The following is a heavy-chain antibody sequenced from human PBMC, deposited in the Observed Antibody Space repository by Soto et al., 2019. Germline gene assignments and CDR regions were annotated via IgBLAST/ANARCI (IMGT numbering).Heavy chain of an antibody. CDR2: IIPIFGTA. Sequence: QVQLVQSGAEVKKPGSSVKVSCKASGGTFSSYAISWVRQAPGQGLEWMGGIIPIFGTANYAQQFQGRVTITADESTSTAYMELSSLRSEDTAVYYCARDMTVTTWGYYYYGMDVWGQGTTVTVSS. V-gene: IGHV1-69*01. J-gene: IGHJ6*02. D-gene: IGHD4-17*01. CDR1: GGTFSSYA. CDR3: ARDMTVTTWGYYYYGMDV.